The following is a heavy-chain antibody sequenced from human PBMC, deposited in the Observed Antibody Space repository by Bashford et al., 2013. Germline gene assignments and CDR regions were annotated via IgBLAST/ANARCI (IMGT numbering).Heavy chain of an antibody. CDR1: GYTFTSYY. CDR3: ARDPSGGWYYFDS. Sequence: VASVKVSCKASGYTFTSYYMHWVRQAPGQGLEWMGIINPSGGSTSYAQRVQGRVTLTRDSSTSTVTMEVRSLTSDDTGIYYCARDPSGGWYYFDSWGQGTLVTVSS. V-gene: IGHV1-46*01. CDR2: INPSGGST. D-gene: IGHD6-19*01. J-gene: IGHJ4*02.